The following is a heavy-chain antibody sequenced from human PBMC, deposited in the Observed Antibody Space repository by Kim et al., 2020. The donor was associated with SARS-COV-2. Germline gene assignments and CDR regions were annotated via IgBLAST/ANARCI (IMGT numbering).Heavy chain of an antibody. CDR1: GFTFSSYG. CDR3: ARGTKGGYNIDY. V-gene: IGHV3-33*05. CDR2: ISYDGSNK. D-gene: IGHD5-12*01. J-gene: IGHJ4*02. Sequence: GGSLRLSCAASGFTFSSYGMHWVRQAPGKGLEWVAVISYDGSNKYYADSVKGRFTMSRDNSKNTLYLQMNSLRAEDTAVYYCARGTKGGYNIDYWCQGT.